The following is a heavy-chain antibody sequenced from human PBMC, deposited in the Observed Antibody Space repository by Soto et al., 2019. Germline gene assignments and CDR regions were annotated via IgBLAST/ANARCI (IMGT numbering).Heavy chain of an antibody. CDR3: ARLHRNIVVVPPADCFDP. CDR1: SGSISSSNW. Sequence: QVQLQESGPGLVKPSGTLSLTCACSSGSISSSNWWGWVRQPPGKGLAWIGEIYHSGSTNYNPSLQSRVTISVDKSKHQYSLKLSSVTAADTAVYYCARLHRNIVVVPPADCFDPWGQGTLVTVSA. V-gene: IGHV4-4*02. CDR2: IYHSGST. J-gene: IGHJ5*02. D-gene: IGHD2-2*01.